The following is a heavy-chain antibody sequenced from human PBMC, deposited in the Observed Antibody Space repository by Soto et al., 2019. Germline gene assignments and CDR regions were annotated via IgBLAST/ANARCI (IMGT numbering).Heavy chain of an antibody. CDR2: ISYDGRNK. Sequence: QVQLVESGGGVVQPGRSLRLSCAASGFTFSSYAMHWVRQAPGKGLEWVAVISYDGRNKYYADSVKGRFTISRDNSKNTLYLQMNSLRAEDTAVYYCARDIVLMVYAPYFDYWGQGTLVTVSS. J-gene: IGHJ4*02. D-gene: IGHD2-8*01. V-gene: IGHV3-30*04. CDR1: GFTFSSYA. CDR3: ARDIVLMVYAPYFDY.